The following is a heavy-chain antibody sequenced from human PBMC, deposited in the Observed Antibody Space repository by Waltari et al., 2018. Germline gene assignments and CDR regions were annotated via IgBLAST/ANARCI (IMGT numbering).Heavy chain of an antibody. Sequence: QVQLQESGPGLVTPSEPLSLTCTVSGCSLSSYYWSWLRQPAGKGLEWIGRIYTSGSTNYNPSLKSRVTMSVDTSKNQFSLKLSSVTAADTAVYYCARDSGSFNFDYWGQGTLVTVSS. CDR1: GCSLSSYY. CDR2: IYTSGST. D-gene: IGHD1-26*01. J-gene: IGHJ4*02. V-gene: IGHV4-4*07. CDR3: ARDSGSFNFDY.